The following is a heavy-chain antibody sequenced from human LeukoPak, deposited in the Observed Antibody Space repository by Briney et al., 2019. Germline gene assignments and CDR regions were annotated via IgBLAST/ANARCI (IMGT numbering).Heavy chain of an antibody. CDR1: GFTFSRYA. V-gene: IGHV3-64D*09. Sequence: GGSLRLSCSASGFTFSRYAMHWVRQPPGKGLEYVSAISGNGGSTYYADSVKGRFTISRDNSKNTLYLQMSSLRTEDTAIYYCVKAQYDFWSGLDYWGQGTLVTVSS. J-gene: IGHJ4*02. CDR2: ISGNGGST. D-gene: IGHD3-3*01. CDR3: VKAQYDFWSGLDY.